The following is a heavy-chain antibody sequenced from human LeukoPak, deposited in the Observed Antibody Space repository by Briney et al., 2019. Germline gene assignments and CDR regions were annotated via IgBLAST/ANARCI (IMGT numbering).Heavy chain of an antibody. D-gene: IGHD2-15*01. Sequence: ASVKVSCKASGYTFTSYYMDWVRQAPGQGLEWMGIINPSGGSTSYAQKFQGRVTMTRDTSTSTVYMELSSLRSEDTAVYYCARFCSGGSCYRDAPDYYYYGMDVWGQGTTVTVSS. J-gene: IGHJ6*02. CDR2: INPSGGST. V-gene: IGHV1-46*01. CDR3: ARFCSGGSCYRDAPDYYYYGMDV. CDR1: GYTFTSYY.